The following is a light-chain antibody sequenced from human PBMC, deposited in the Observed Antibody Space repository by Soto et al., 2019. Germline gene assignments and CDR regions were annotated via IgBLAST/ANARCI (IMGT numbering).Light chain of an antibody. CDR2: DAS. Sequence: ETVMAQSPATLSVSPGDRATLSCRASQSVSSSYLAWYQQKPGQAPRLLIHDASTRATGIPARFSGSGSGTEFTLTISSLQSEDFAVYYCQQRSNWPPTFGQGTKVDIK. V-gene: IGKV3-15*01. CDR1: QSVSSSY. CDR3: QQRSNWPPT. J-gene: IGKJ1*01.